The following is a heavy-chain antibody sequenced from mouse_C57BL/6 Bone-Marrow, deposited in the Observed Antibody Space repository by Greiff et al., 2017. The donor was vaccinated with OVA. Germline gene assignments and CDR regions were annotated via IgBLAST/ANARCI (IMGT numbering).Heavy chain of an antibody. V-gene: IGHV8-8*01. CDR1: GFSLSTFGMG. CDR2: IWWDDVK. CDR3: ALIGYYSNYGTPLCNY. J-gene: IGHJ2*01. D-gene: IGHD2-5*01. Sequence: QVTLKVSGPGILQPSQTLSLTCSFSGFSLSTFGMGVGWIRPPSGQGLVWLAHIWWDDVKYYNPALKSWLTFSKDTSKIQVFLKNANVDTADTATYYCALIGYYSNYGTPLCNYWGQGTTLTVSS.